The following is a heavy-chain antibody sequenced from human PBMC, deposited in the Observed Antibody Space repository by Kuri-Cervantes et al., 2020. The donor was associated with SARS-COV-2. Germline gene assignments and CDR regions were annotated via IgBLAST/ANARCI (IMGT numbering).Heavy chain of an antibody. D-gene: IGHD1-26*01. V-gene: IGHV3-48*03. Sequence: GESLKISCAASGFTFSSYEMNWVRQAPGKGLEWVSYISSSGSTIYYADSMKGRFTISRDNSKNTLYLQMNSLRAENTAVYYCARGYSGSYYDYFDYWGQGTLVTVSS. CDR1: GFTFSSYE. CDR3: ARGYSGSYYDYFDY. CDR2: ISSSGSTI. J-gene: IGHJ4*02.